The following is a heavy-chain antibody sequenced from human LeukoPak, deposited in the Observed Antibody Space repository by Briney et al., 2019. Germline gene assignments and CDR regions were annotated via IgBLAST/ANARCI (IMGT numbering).Heavy chain of an antibody. D-gene: IGHD2-2*02. J-gene: IGHJ6*03. CDR1: GGSISSYY. CDR3: AREPAAILGYYYYMDV. CDR2: IYYSGST. Sequence: PSETLSLTCTVSGGSISSYYWSWIRQPPGKGLEWIGYIYYSGSTNYNPSLKSRVTISVDTSNNQFSLKLSSVTAADTAVYYCAREPAAILGYYYYMDVWGKGTTVTVSS. V-gene: IGHV4-59*01.